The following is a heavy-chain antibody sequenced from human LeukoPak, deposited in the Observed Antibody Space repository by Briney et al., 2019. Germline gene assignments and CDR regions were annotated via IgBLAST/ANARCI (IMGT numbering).Heavy chain of an antibody. CDR1: GFXFSSYW. CDR2: INSDGSRT. J-gene: IGHJ4*02. D-gene: IGHD4-23*01. CDR3: AREDYGGNPFGY. V-gene: IGHV3-74*01. Sequence: PGGSLRLSCAASGFXFSSYWMHWVRQAPGKGRVWVSLINSDGSRTSYGDSVKGRFTISRDNGKNTLYMQMNSLRAEDTAVYYCAREDYGGNPFGYWGQGTLVTVSS.